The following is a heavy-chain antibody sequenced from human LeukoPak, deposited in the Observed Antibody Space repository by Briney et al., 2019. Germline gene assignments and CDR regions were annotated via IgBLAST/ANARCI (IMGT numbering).Heavy chain of an antibody. D-gene: IGHD5-12*01. CDR3: AKDPDSGYDSGLLDY. V-gene: IGHV3-23*01. CDR2: ISGSGGGT. J-gene: IGHJ4*02. CDR1: GFTFSSYA. Sequence: PGGSLRLSCAASGFTFSSYAMRWVRQAPGEGLEWVSAISGSGGGTYYADSVKGRFTISRDNSKNTLYLQMNSLRAEDTAVYYCAKDPDSGYDSGLLDYWRQGTLVTVSS.